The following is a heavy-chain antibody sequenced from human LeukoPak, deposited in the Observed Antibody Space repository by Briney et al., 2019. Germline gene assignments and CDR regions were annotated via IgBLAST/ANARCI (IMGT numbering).Heavy chain of an antibody. V-gene: IGHV4-34*01. D-gene: IGHD3-10*01. Sequence: SETLSLTCAVYGGSFSGYYWSWIRQPPGKGLEWIGEINHSGSTNYNPSLKSRVTISVDTSKNQFSLKLSSVTAADTAVYYCARHPLWFGSPFLRGGYFDYWGQGTLVTVSS. CDR1: GGSFSGYY. J-gene: IGHJ4*02. CDR3: ARHPLWFGSPFLRGGYFDY. CDR2: INHSGST.